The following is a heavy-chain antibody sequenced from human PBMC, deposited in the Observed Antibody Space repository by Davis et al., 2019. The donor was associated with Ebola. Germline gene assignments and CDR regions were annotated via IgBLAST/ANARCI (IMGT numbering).Heavy chain of an antibody. D-gene: IGHD6-19*01. CDR2: INPSGGST. V-gene: IGHV1-46*01. CDR3: ARDSRQWLDNDY. CDR1: GYTFTSYY. J-gene: IGHJ4*02. Sequence: ASVKVSCKASGYTFTSYYMHWVRQAPGQGLEWMGIINPSGGSTSYAQKLQGRVTMTTDTSTSTAYMELRSLRSDDTAVYYCARDSRQWLDNDYWGQGTLVTVSS.